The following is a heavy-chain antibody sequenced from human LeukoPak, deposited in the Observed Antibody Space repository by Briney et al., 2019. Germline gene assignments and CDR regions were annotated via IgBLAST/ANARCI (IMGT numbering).Heavy chain of an antibody. CDR3: ARALDYYDSSGSNGDYFDY. Sequence: EASVKVSCKASGYTFTSYGISWVRQAPGQGLEWMGWISAYNGNTNYAQKLQGRVTMTTDTSTSTAYMELRSLRSEDTAVYYCARALDYYDSSGSNGDYFDYWGQGTLVTVSS. J-gene: IGHJ4*02. CDR1: GYTFTSYG. V-gene: IGHV1-18*01. D-gene: IGHD3-22*01. CDR2: ISAYNGNT.